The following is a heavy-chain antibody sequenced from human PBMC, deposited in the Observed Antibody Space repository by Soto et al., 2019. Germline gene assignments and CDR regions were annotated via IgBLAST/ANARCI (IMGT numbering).Heavy chain of an antibody. J-gene: IGHJ6*02. V-gene: IGHV1-69*01. D-gene: IGHD2-2*01. CDR2: IIPIFGTE. CDR3: STSVYCSTTSCYYYYGLDV. CDR1: GGTFSSHS. Sequence: QVQLVQSGAEVKKPGSSVKVSCKVSGGTFSSHSINWVRQAPGQGPEWMGGIIPIFGTENYAQKFQGRVTITADDSTSTAYMELSSLTSEDTALYYCSTSVYCSTTSCYYYYGLDVWGQGTTVIVSS.